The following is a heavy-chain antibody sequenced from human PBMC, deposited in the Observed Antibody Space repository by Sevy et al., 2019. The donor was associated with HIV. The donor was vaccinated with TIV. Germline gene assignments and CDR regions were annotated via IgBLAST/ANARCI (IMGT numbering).Heavy chain of an antibody. CDR3: SGDRTYGSFIDY. Sequence: GGSLRLSCAASGFTFSTYNMNWVRQAPGKGLEWVSYIWSSSSYIYYADSLKGRFTTSRDNAKNSLYLQMNSLKVEDTAVYYCSGDRTYGSFIDYWGQGTLVTVSS. V-gene: IGHV3-21*05. CDR1: GFTFSTYN. D-gene: IGHD3-10*01. CDR2: IWSSSSYI. J-gene: IGHJ4*02.